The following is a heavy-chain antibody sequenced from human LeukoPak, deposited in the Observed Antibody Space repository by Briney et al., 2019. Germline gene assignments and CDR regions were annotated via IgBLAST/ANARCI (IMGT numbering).Heavy chain of an antibody. J-gene: IGHJ3*02. CDR3: ARDQGNVDSSGWYFVGNAFDI. D-gene: IGHD6-19*01. Sequence: PSETLSLTCTVSGGSISSSSYYWGWIRQPPGKGLEWIGSIYYSGSTYYNPSLKSRVTISVDTSNNQFSLRLSSVTAADTAVYYCARDQGNVDSSGWYFVGNAFDIWGQGTMVTVSS. CDR1: GGSISSSSYY. CDR2: IYYSGST. V-gene: IGHV4-39*07.